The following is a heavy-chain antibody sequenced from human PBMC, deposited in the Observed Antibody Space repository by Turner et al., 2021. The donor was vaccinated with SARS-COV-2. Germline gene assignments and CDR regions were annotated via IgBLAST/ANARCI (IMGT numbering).Heavy chain of an antibody. D-gene: IGHD6-19*01. V-gene: IGHV4-34*01. CDR3: ARAVAVASYYYYGLDV. Sequence: QVQLQQWGAGLLKPSETLSLTCGLYDGSLIGHFWTWIRQPPGTGLEWIGEVDHSGITNYNPSLETRVTLSVDTSKNQFSLRLSSVTAADTAVYFCARAVAVASYYYYGLDVWGQGTPVTVSS. CDR2: VDHSGIT. CDR1: DGSLIGHF. J-gene: IGHJ6*02.